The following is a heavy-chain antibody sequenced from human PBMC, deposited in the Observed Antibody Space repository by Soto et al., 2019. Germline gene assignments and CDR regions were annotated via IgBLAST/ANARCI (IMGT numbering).Heavy chain of an antibody. Sequence: QVQLVESGGGLVKPGGSLRLSCAASGFTFSDNYMSWLRQAPGKGLEWISYISGGGGTTHYADSVKGRFTISRDNAKNSLYLQMNNLRVEDTAVYYCARGAKPYSSGRDVLEIWGQGTMVTVSS. J-gene: IGHJ3*02. V-gene: IGHV3-11*01. CDR1: GFTFSDNY. D-gene: IGHD6-19*01. CDR3: ARGAKPYSSGRDVLEI. CDR2: ISGGGGTT.